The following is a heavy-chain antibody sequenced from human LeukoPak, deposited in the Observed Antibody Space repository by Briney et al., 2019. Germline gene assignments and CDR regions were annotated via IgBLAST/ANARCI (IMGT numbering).Heavy chain of an antibody. CDR3: ALGYCGGGSCYAREYFQH. J-gene: IGHJ1*01. V-gene: IGHV4-59*12. CDR2: IYYSGST. D-gene: IGHD2-15*01. Sequence: PSETLSLTCTVSGGSISNYYWSWIRQPPGKGMEWIGFIYYSGSTHYNPSLKGRVTLSVDTSKNQFSLRLSSVTAADTAVYYCALGYCGGGSCYAREYFQHWGQGTLVTVSS. CDR1: GGSISNYY.